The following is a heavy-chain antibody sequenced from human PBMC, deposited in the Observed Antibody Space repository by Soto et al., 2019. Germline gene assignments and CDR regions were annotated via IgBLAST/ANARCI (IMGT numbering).Heavy chain of an antibody. V-gene: IGHV1-69*02. D-gene: IGHD3-10*01. CDR3: ARQDYLGSGSYVDY. Sequence: QVQLAQSGAEVKKPGSSVTVSCGPSGGTFTNYRFAWVRQVPGQGLDWMGKISPFVDKTDYNPKFHGRISIIADKSTSGVYLQLNSLTSDDTALYFCARQDYLGSGSYVDYGGQGTVVTVSS. J-gene: IGHJ4*02. CDR1: GGTFTNYR. CDR2: ISPFVDKT.